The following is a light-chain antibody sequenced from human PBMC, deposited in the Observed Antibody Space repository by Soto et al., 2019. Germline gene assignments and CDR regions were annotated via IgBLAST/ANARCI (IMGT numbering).Light chain of an antibody. V-gene: IGKV1-39*01. CDR3: QQSYSTVLT. Sequence: DIPMTQSPSSLSASVEDRVTIACRASLSINNYLNWYQQKSGKAPKLLINAATNLQGRVPSRFSGSGSWTEVNLTISSPQPEDFATYYCQQSYSTVLTFGGGTKVEIK. CDR2: AAT. CDR1: LSINNY. J-gene: IGKJ4*01.